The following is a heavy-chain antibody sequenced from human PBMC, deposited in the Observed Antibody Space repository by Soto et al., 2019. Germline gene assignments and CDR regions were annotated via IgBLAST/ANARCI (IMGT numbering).Heavy chain of an antibody. CDR3: ARGLRFLEWFGWFDP. J-gene: IGHJ5*02. D-gene: IGHD3-3*01. V-gene: IGHV1-3*01. CDR1: GYTFTSYA. CDR2: INAGNGNT. Sequence: ASVKVSCKASGYTFTSYAMHWVRQAPGQRLEWMGWINAGNGNTKYSQKFQGRVTITRDTSASTAYMELSSLRSEDTAVYYCARGLRFLEWFGWFDPWGQGTXVTVSS.